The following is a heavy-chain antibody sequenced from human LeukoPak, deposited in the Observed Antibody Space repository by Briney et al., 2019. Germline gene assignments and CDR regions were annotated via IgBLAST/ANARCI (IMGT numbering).Heavy chain of an antibody. CDR3: AKDAAKGGGY. CDR1: GFTFNRYA. CDR2: ITGSGDSK. J-gene: IGHJ4*02. D-gene: IGHD1-26*01. V-gene: IGHV3-23*01. Sequence: PGGSLRLSCAASGFTFNRYAMSWVRQAPGKGLEWVSSITGSGDSKYYADSVKGRFTISRDNSKNTLYLHLNNLRADDTAVYYCAKDAAKGGGYWGQGTLATVSS.